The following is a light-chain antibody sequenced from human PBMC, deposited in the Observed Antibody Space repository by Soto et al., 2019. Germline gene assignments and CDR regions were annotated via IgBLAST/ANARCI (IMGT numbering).Light chain of an antibody. V-gene: IGKV3-15*01. Sequence: EIVMTQSPATLSVSPGERATLSCRASQSVSSNLAWYQQKPGQAPRLLIYGASTRATGIPASFSGSGSGTEFSPTISSLQSEDFAVYYCQQYNTWPPVTFGPGTKVHMK. CDR1: QSVSSN. CDR2: GAS. J-gene: IGKJ3*01. CDR3: QQYNTWPPVT.